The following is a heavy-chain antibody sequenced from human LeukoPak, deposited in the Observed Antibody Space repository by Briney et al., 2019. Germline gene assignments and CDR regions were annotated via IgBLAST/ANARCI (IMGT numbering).Heavy chain of an antibody. D-gene: IGHD3-10*01. V-gene: IGHV3-30*18. Sequence: GGSLRLSCAASEFTFSSYGMHWVRQAPGKGLEWVAVISYDGSNKYYADSVKGRFTISRDNSKNTLYLQMNSLRAEDTAVYYCAKDSDYYGSGSYYPNYWGQGTLVTVSS. CDR2: ISYDGSNK. J-gene: IGHJ4*02. CDR3: AKDSDYYGSGSYYPNY. CDR1: EFTFSSYG.